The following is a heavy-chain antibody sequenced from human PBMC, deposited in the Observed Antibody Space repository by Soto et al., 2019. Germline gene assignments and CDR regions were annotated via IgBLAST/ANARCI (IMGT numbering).Heavy chain of an antibody. D-gene: IGHD3-3*01. Sequence: GESLKISCKGSGYSFTSYWIGWVRQMPGKGLEWMGIIYPGDSDTRYSPSFQGQVTISADKSISTAYLQWSSLKASDTAMYYCARPSTGYDFWSGYYRGGMDVWGQGTTVTVSS. CDR1: GYSFTSYW. V-gene: IGHV5-51*01. J-gene: IGHJ6*02. CDR2: IYPGDSDT. CDR3: ARPSTGYDFWSGYYRGGMDV.